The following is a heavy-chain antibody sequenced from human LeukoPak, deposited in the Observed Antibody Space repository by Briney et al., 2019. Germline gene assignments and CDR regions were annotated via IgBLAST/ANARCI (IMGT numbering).Heavy chain of an antibody. CDR1: GFTFSNYW. Sequence: PGGSRRLSCGASGFTFSNYWMHWVRQAPGKGLVWVSRINSDGITTSYADSVKGRFHISRDNSTNTLYLQMNSLRAEDTAVYYCAKDMAAYYYYMDVWGKGTTVTVSS. CDR3: AKDMAAYYYYMDV. D-gene: IGHD6-6*01. CDR2: INSDGITT. J-gene: IGHJ6*03. V-gene: IGHV3-74*01.